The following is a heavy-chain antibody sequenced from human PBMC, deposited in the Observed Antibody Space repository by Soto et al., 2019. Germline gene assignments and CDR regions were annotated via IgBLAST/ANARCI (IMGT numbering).Heavy chain of an antibody. CDR2: ISAYNGKR. CDR3: ARGRIVASIHDAFEI. J-gene: IGHJ3*02. D-gene: IGHD5-12*01. Sequence: ASVKVSCKASGYPFTSYGISWVRQAPGQGLEWVAWISAYNGKRDTAEKFQGRVTMTLDTSTDTVHMELGDLTSADTAVYYCARGRIVASIHDAFEIWGQGTKVTVSS. V-gene: IGHV1-18*01. CDR1: GYPFTSYG.